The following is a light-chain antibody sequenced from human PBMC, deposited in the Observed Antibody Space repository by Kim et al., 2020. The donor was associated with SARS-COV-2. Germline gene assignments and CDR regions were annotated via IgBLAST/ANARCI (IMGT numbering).Light chain of an antibody. V-gene: IGLV3-19*01. CDR2: GKN. CDR3: NSRDSNNNVL. Sequence: VALGQTVRITCQGDSLRSYYATWYQHKPGQAPILVIYGKNNRPSGIPDRFSGSSSGNTASLTITGTQAGDETDYYCNSRDSNNNVLFGGGTRLTVL. J-gene: IGLJ2*01. CDR1: SLRSYY.